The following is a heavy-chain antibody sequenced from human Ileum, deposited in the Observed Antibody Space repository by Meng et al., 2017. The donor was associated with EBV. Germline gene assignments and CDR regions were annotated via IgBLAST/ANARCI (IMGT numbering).Heavy chain of an antibody. Sequence: QLELVPSGSELKKPGAVVRISCKASGYTFTTYGMNCVRQAPGQGLEWMGWINTNTGKPTYAQGLTGRFVFSLDTSVSTAYLQISSLKAEDTAVYYCARDSEAADYWGQGTLVTVSS. V-gene: IGHV7-4-1*02. J-gene: IGHJ4*02. CDR2: INTNTGKP. CDR1: GYTFTTYG. D-gene: IGHD6-25*01. CDR3: ARDSEAADY.